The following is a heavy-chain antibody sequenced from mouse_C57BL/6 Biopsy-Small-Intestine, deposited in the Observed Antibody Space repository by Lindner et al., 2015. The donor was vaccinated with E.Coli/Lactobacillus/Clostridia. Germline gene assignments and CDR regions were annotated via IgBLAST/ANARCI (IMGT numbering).Heavy chain of an antibody. J-gene: IGHJ2*01. CDR2: IDPSDSYT. Sequence: VQLQESGAELMKPGASATLSCKATGYTFTSYWMQWVKQRPGQGLEWIGEIDPSDSYTNYNQKFKGKATLTVDTSSSTAYMQLSSLTSEDSAVYYCATGRGDYWGQGTTLTVSA. CDR3: ATGRGDY. CDR1: GYTFTSYW. V-gene: IGHV1-50*01.